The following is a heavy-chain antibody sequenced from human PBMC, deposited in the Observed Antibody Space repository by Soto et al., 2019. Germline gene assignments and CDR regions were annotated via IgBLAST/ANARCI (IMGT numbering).Heavy chain of an antibody. V-gene: IGHV4-4*02. CDR2: ISHSGIT. CDR3: ARVLRGWFDP. CDR1: GGSITSANW. J-gene: IGHJ5*02. Sequence: QVQLQESGPGLVKPSGTLSLTCAVSGGSITSANWWTWVRQPPGGGLEWIGEISHSGITNYKTSLKSRVTMPVDKTKNDVSLKLPSVTAADTAVYYCARVLRGWFDPWGQGTPVTVSS.